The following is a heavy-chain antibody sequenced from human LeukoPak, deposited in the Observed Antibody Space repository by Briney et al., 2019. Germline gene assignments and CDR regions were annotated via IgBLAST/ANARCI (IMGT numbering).Heavy chain of an antibody. CDR2: AYYRSKCYI. Sequence: SQTLSLTCAISGDSVSSNSAAWNWIRQSPSRGLEWLGSAYYRSKCYIYYAVSVKSRITINPDTSKNQFSLQLNSVTPEDTAVYYCARESRGGSSGWTINYYYYYMDVWGKGTTVTVSS. V-gene: IGHV6-1*01. CDR1: GDSVSSNSAA. CDR3: ARESRGGSSGWTINYYYYYMDV. J-gene: IGHJ6*03. D-gene: IGHD6-19*01.